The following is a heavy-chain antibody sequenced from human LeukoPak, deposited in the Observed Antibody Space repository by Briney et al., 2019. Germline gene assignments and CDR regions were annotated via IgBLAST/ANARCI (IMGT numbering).Heavy chain of an antibody. J-gene: IGHJ4*02. CDR3: ATKQWLVRENYFDY. Sequence: SETLSLTCTVSGGSISSTSYYWGWIRQPPGKGLEWIGDFYYSGNTYYNPSLKSRFTISVDTSKNQFSLKLSSVTAADTAVYYCATKQWLVRENYFDYWGQGTLVTVSS. D-gene: IGHD6-19*01. V-gene: IGHV4-39*01. CDR2: FYYSGNT. CDR1: GGSISSTSYY.